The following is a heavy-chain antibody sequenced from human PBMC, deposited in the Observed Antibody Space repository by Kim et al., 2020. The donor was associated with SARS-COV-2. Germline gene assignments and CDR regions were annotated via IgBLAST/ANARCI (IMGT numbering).Heavy chain of an antibody. Sequence: GGSLRLSCAASGFTFSSYSMNWVRQAPGKGLEWVSSISSSSSYIYYADSVKGRFTISRDNAKNSLYLQMNSLRAEDTAVYYCARDLITTEFVGYSSSWSLDAFDIWGQGTMVTVSS. CDR3: ARDLITTEFVGYSSSWSLDAFDI. CDR2: ISSSSSYI. CDR1: GFTFSSYS. V-gene: IGHV3-21*01. J-gene: IGHJ3*02. D-gene: IGHD6-13*01.